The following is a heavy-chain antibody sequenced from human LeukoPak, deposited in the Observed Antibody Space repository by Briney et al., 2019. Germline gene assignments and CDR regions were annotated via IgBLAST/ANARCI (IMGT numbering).Heavy chain of an antibody. Sequence: GGSLRLSCAASGFTFSSYGMHWVRQAPGKGLEWVAFIRYDGSNKYYADSVKGRFTISRDNSKNTLYLQMNSLRAEDTAVYYCAKDSKYDFWSGSQGLDYYYYYMDVWGKGTTVTVSS. D-gene: IGHD3-3*01. CDR2: IRYDGSNK. CDR1: GFTFSSYG. V-gene: IGHV3-30*02. J-gene: IGHJ6*03. CDR3: AKDSKYDFWSGSQGLDYYYYYMDV.